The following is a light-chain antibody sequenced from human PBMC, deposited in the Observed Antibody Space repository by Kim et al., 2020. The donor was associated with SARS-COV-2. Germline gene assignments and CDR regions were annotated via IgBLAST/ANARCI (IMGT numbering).Light chain of an antibody. Sequence: EIVLTQSPATLSLSPGETATLSCRASQSVSRSLAWYQQKPGQAPRLLIYDAFYRATGIPARFSGSASETDFTLTISSLEPEDVAVYFCPRRNIFGGGN. CDR2: DAF. CDR3: PRRNI. V-gene: IGKV3-11*01. J-gene: IGKJ4*01. CDR1: QSVSRS.